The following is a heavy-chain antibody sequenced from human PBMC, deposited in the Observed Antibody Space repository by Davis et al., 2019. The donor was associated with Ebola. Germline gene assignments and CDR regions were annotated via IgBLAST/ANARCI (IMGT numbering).Heavy chain of an antibody. Sequence: SETLSLTCTVSGGSISSYYWSWIRQPPGKGLEWIGYIYYSGSTNYNPSLKSRDTISVDTSKNQFSLKLSSVTAADTAVYYCARAAAIFGVGSNYGMDVWGQGTTVTVSS. CDR2: IYYSGST. V-gene: IGHV4-59*12. CDR1: GGSISSYY. CDR3: ARAAAIFGVGSNYGMDV. J-gene: IGHJ6*02. D-gene: IGHD3-3*01.